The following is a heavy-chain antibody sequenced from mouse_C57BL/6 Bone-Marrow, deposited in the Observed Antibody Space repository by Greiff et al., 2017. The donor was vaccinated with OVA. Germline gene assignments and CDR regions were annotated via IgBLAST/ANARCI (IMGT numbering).Heavy chain of an antibody. Sequence: VKLVESGPGLVQPSQSLSITCTVSGFSLTSYGVHWVRQSPGTGLEWLGVIWSGGSTDYNAAFISRLSISKDNSKSQVFFKMNSLQADDTAIYYCASLMVKRAMDYWGQGTSVTVSS. CDR1: GFSLTSYG. CDR2: IWSGGST. D-gene: IGHD2-1*01. CDR3: ASLMVKRAMDY. V-gene: IGHV2-2*01. J-gene: IGHJ4*01.